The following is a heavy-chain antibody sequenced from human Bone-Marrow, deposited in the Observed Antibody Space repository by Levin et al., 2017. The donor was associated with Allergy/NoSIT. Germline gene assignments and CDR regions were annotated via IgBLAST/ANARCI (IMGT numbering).Heavy chain of an antibody. Sequence: GGSLRLSCSASGFTFSSYAMHWVRQAPGKGLEYVSAISSNGGSTYYADSVKGRFTISRDNSKNTLYLQMSSLRAEDTAVYYCVKIHTRRRYDFWSGYYVESTRARLDYWGQGTLVTVSS. V-gene: IGHV3-64D*06. CDR2: ISSNGGST. CDR3: VKIHTRRRYDFWSGYYVESTRARLDY. J-gene: IGHJ4*02. D-gene: IGHD3-3*01. CDR1: GFTFSSYA.